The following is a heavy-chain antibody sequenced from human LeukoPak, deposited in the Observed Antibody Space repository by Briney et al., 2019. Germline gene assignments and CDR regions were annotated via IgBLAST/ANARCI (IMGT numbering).Heavy chain of an antibody. CDR3: ARAYSGSYSYFDH. CDR1: GGSMSSYY. D-gene: IGHD1-26*01. CDR2: IYYSGST. J-gene: IGHJ4*02. V-gene: IGHV4-59*01. Sequence: SETLSLTCTVSGGSMSSYYWTWVRQPPGKGLEWIGDIYYSGSTNYNPSLKSRVTISVDTSKNQFFLIPSSVTAADTAVYYCARAYSGSYSYFDHWGQGTLVTVSS.